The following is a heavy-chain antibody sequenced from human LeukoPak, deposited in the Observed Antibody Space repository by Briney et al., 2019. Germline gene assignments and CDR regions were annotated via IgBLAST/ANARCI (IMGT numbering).Heavy chain of an antibody. Sequence: SETLSLTCSVSGASLSPHYWSWVRQAPGKGLEWIGYIYFNGGTNYNPSLKSRVTISVDTSKNQFSLKLSSVTAADTAVYYCARGTVTTPDYWGQGTLVTVSS. CDR3: ARGTVTTPDY. CDR2: IYFNGGT. CDR1: GASLSPHY. J-gene: IGHJ4*02. D-gene: IGHD4-17*01. V-gene: IGHV4-4*08.